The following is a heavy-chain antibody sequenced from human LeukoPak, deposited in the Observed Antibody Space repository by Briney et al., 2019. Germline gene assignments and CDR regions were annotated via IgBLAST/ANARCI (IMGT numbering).Heavy chain of an antibody. Sequence: ASVKVSCKASGYTFTGYYMHWVRQAPGQGLEWMGWISAYNGNTNYAQKLQGRVTMTTDTSTSTAYMELRCLRSDDTAVYYCARVAVAGTSAFDYWGQGTLVTVSS. V-gene: IGHV1-18*04. D-gene: IGHD6-19*01. J-gene: IGHJ4*02. CDR1: GYTFTGYY. CDR3: ARVAVAGTSAFDY. CDR2: ISAYNGNT.